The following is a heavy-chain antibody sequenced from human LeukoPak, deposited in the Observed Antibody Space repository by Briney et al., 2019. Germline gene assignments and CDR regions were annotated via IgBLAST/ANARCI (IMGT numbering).Heavy chain of an antibody. CDR2: ISTSGST. V-gene: IGHV4-4*09. CDR3: AGHDEGSGWYRSYIDL. D-gene: IGHD6-19*01. J-gene: IGHJ2*01. Sequence: SETLSLTCTVSGVSISSYYCSWIRQPPGKGLEWIGYISTSGSTDYSPSLKSRVTISVDRSKNQCSLNLSSVTAADTAVYYCAGHDEGSGWYRSYIDLWGRGTPVIVSS. CDR1: GVSISSYY.